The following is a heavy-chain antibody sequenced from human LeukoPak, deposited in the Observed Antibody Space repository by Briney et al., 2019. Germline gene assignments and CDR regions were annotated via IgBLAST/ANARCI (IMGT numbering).Heavy chain of an antibody. CDR2: ISYDGGNK. J-gene: IGHJ4*02. CDR3: ANLGTGAFDY. CDR1: GFTFSTYA. Sequence: GGSLRLSCAASGFTFSTYAMHWLRQAPGKGLEWVAVISYDGGNKYYADSVKGRFTISRDNSKDTLYLQMNSLRAEDTAVFFCANLGTGAFDYWGQGTLVTVSS. V-gene: IGHV3-30*18. D-gene: IGHD1-1*01.